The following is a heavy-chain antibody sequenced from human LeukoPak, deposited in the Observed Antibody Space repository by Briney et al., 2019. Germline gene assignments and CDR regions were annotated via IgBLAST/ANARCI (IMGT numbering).Heavy chain of an antibody. V-gene: IGHV1-2*02. CDR2: INPNSGGT. D-gene: IGHD6-13*01. J-gene: IGHJ5*02. CDR3: ARADSSNWYWFDP. CDR1: GYTFTGCF. Sequence: ASVKLSFKASGYTFTGCFIHWLRQAPGQGLEWMGWINPNSGGTNYEQKFQGRVTMTRETSMSTAYMELSSLRSDDTAGYYCARADSSNWYWFDPWGQGTLVTVSS.